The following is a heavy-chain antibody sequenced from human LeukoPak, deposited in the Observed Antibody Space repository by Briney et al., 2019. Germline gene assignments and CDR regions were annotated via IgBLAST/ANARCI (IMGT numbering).Heavy chain of an antibody. V-gene: IGHV4-59*08. Sequence: SETLSLTCTVSGGSISSYYWSWIRQPPGKGLEWIGYIYSSGSTKYNPSLKSRVTISVDTSKNQFSLRLSSVTAADTAVYYCARRGSWYYFDYWGQGTLVTVSS. CDR3: ARRGSWYYFDY. D-gene: IGHD6-13*01. CDR1: GGSISSYY. J-gene: IGHJ4*02. CDR2: IYSSGST.